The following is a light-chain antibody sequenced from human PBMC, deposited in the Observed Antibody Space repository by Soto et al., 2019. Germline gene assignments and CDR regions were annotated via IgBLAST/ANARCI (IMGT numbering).Light chain of an antibody. CDR1: QSIKTW. J-gene: IGKJ1*01. CDR3: QQYTNYWT. Sequence: DTQMTQSPSILSASVGDRVTITCRASQSIKTWLAWYQQKPGKAPKVLIYKASTLQSGVPSRFSGSGSGTEFTLTISSLQPDDLATYYCQQYTNYWTFGQGTKVEIK. CDR2: KAS. V-gene: IGKV1-5*03.